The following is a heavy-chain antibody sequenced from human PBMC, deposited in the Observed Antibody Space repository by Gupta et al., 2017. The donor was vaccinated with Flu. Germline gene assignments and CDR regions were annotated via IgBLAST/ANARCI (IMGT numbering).Heavy chain of an antibody. V-gene: IGHV3-9*01. J-gene: IGHJ4*02. Sequence: EVQLLESGGGVVQHGRSLRLCCAAPGFTFDVDAMHWVRQAPGKGLEWVAGISWNGNTIDYADSVKGRFTISRDNAKNSLYLQMNSLRAEDTAFYYCAKGGYSPRRPFDFWGQGTLVTVTS. CDR3: AKGGYSPRRPFDF. D-gene: IGHD2-15*01. CDR1: GFTFDVDA. CDR2: ISWNGNTI.